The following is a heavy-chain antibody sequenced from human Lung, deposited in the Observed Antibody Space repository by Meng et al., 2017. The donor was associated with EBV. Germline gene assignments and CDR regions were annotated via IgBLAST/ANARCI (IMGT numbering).Heavy chain of an antibody. CDR2: IYYSGST. CDR1: VGSISSGGYY. Sequence: PALRNPHQPLSLPCPVSVGSISSGGYYWCWIRQHPGKGLEWIGYIYYSGSTYYNPSLKSLVTISVDTSKNQFSLKLSSVTAADTAVYYCARVVAGRYNWFDPWGQGTLVTVSS. D-gene: IGHD6-6*01. CDR3: ARVVAGRYNWFDP. V-gene: IGHV4-31*01. J-gene: IGHJ5*02.